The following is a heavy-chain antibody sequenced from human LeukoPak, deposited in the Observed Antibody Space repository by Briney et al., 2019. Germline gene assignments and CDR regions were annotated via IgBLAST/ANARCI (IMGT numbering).Heavy chain of an antibody. CDR3: ARDARISAGGTDY. CDR1: GFIFSSYD. D-gene: IGHD6-13*01. V-gene: IGHV3-48*03. Sequence: AGGSLRLSCAASGFIFSSYDMNWVRQAPGKGLEWVSYISSSGTTICYADSVKGRFTISRDNAENSLYMQMNSLRAEDTAVYYCARDARISAGGTDYWGQGTLVTVSS. J-gene: IGHJ4*02. CDR2: ISSSGTTI.